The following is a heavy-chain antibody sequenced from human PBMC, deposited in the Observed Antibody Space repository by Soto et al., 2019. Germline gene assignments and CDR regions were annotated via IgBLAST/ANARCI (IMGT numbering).Heavy chain of an antibody. CDR1: GFALDTYD. Sequence: EEQLVESGGDLVQPGGSLRLSCTSSGFALDTYDMNWVRLAPGKDLEWISQIATGGDRIYYADSVKGRFTISRDNARNTLYLQMNSLRADDTALYDCAGEHVLMFASDDAFNVWGQGTLV. J-gene: IGHJ3*01. V-gene: IGHV3-48*03. CDR3: AGEHVLMFASDDAFNV. CDR2: IATGGDRI. D-gene: IGHD2-21*01.